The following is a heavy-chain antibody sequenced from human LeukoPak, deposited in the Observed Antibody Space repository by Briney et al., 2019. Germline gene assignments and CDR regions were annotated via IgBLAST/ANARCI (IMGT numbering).Heavy chain of an antibody. Sequence: GGSLRLSCAASGFTFSNYAMAWVRQAPGKGLEWVSTLSLSGDSTYYADSVKGRFTISRDNSKNTLYLQMTSLTAEDTAVYSCAKDLPLSDGDSFAWSQGTLVTVSS. D-gene: IGHD4-17*01. V-gene: IGHV3-23*01. CDR1: GFTFSNYA. J-gene: IGHJ5*02. CDR2: LSLSGDST. CDR3: AKDLPLSDGDSFA.